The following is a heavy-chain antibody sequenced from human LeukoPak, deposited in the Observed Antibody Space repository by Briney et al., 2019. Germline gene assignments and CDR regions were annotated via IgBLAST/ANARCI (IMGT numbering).Heavy chain of an antibody. CDR2: IYTSGST. CDR1: GGSISSYY. CDR3: ARGVDFWSGYSYYYYYYMDV. Sequence: SETLSLTCTVSGGSISSYYWSWIRQPAGRGLEWIGRIYTSGSTNYNPSLKSRVTMSVDTSKNQFSLKLSSVTAADTAVYYCARGVDFWSGYSYYYYYYMDVWGKGTTVTVSS. V-gene: IGHV4-4*07. J-gene: IGHJ6*03. D-gene: IGHD3-3*01.